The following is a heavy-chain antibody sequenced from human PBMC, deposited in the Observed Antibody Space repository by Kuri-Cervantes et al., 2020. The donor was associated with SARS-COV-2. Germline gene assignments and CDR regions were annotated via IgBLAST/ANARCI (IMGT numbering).Heavy chain of an antibody. CDR3: ARLGWDFWSGYRNYYYYYMDV. CDR1: GGTFTTYG. J-gene: IGHJ6*03. V-gene: IGHV1-69*05. D-gene: IGHD3-3*01. Sequence: SVKVSCKASGGTFTTYGFTWVRQAPGQGLEWMGGIIPFFGTPNYAQKFQGRVTITRNTSISTAYMELSSLRSEDTAVYYCARLGWDFWSGYRNYYYYYMDVWGKGTRSPSP. CDR2: IIPFFGTP.